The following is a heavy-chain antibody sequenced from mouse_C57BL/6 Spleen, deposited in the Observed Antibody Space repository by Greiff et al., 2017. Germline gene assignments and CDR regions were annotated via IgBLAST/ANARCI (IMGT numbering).Heavy chain of an antibody. D-gene: IGHD3-2*02. Sequence: VQLQESGAELVKPGASVKISCKASGYAFSSYWMNWVKQRPGKGLEWIGQIYPGDGDTNYSGKFKGKATLTADKSSSTAYMQLSSLTSEDSAVYFCARRSSGYVGAMDYWGQGTSVTVSS. V-gene: IGHV1-80*01. CDR3: ARRSSGYVGAMDY. CDR1: GYAFSSYW. CDR2: IYPGDGDT. J-gene: IGHJ4*01.